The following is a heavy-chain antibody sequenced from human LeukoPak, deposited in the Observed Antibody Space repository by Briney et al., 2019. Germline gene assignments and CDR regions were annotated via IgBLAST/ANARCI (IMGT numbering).Heavy chain of an antibody. D-gene: IGHD2-15*01. CDR2: ISGSGGNT. J-gene: IGHJ3*02. V-gene: IGHV3-23*01. CDR1: GFTFSSYA. CDR3: AKDQGSGAFDI. Sequence: GGSLRLSCAASGFTFSSYAMHWVRQAPGKGLEWVSAISGSGGNTYYADSVKGRFTISRDNSRNTLYLQMSSLRAEDTAVYYCAKDQGSGAFDIWGQGTMVTVSS.